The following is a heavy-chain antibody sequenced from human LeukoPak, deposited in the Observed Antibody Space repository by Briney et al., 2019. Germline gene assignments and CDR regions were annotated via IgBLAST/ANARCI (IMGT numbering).Heavy chain of an antibody. J-gene: IGHJ6*02. Sequence: SETLSLTCSVSGGSISGHYWAWIRQPPGKGLEWIGQIHYTGKPDYNPSLKSRIIISVDTSKNQVSLQVSSVTAADSAIYYCARFGVDYDMDVWGHGTTVTVFS. V-gene: IGHV4-59*11. D-gene: IGHD3-16*01. CDR1: GGSISGHY. CDR2: IHYTGKP. CDR3: ARFGVDYDMDV.